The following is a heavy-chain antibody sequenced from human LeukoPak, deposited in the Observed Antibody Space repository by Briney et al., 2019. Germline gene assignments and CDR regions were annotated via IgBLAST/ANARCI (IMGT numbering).Heavy chain of an antibody. CDR1: GFTFSSYA. CDR2: ISYDGSNK. J-gene: IGHJ4*02. D-gene: IGHD3-22*01. CDR3: ARVGRVAVPLAY. Sequence: PGRSLRLSCAASGFTFSSYAMHWVRQTPGKGLEWVAVISYDGSNKYYADSVKGRFTISRDNSKNTLYLQMNSLRAEDTAVYYCARVGRVAVPLAYWGQGTLVTVSS. V-gene: IGHV3-30-3*01.